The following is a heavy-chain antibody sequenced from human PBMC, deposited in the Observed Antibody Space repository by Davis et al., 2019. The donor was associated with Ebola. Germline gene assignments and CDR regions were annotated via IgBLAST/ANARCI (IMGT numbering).Heavy chain of an antibody. CDR1: GGSISSSSYY. CDR2: IYYSGST. V-gene: IGHV4-39*01. D-gene: IGHD4-17*01. Sequence: MPSETLSLSCTVSGGSISSSSYYWGWIRQPPGKGLEWIGSIYYSGSTYYNPSLKSRVTISVDTSKNQFSLKLSSVTAADTAVYYCAGITVTKEWLFDYWGQGTLVTVSS. CDR3: AGITVTKEWLFDY. J-gene: IGHJ4*02.